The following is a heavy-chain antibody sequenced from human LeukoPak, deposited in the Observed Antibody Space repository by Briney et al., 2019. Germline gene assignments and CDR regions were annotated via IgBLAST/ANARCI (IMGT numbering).Heavy chain of an antibody. Sequence: GRSLRLSCAASGFTFRNYWMHWVRQAPGKGLVGVSRSNSDGSTTRYADSVKGRFTISRDNAKNTLDLQMNSLRAEDTAVYYCAREVSYGMDVWGQGTTVTVSS. J-gene: IGHJ6*02. D-gene: IGHD1-14*01. CDR1: GFTFRNYW. CDR3: AREVSYGMDV. V-gene: IGHV3-74*01. CDR2: SNSDGSTT.